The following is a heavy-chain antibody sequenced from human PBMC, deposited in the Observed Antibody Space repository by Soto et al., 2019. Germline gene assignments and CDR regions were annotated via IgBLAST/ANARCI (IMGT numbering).Heavy chain of an antibody. CDR1: GYNFSSNW. D-gene: IGHD3-3*01. V-gene: IGHV5-51*01. CDR2: IYPGDSDT. CDR3: ARLYCSSCSCDRDFWSAYSSNYFDF. J-gene: IGHJ4*02. Sequence: RGESLKISCQGSGYNFSSNWIGWVRQMPGKGLEWIGIIYPGDSDTKYSPSFQGQVTISADKSINTAYLHWSSLKASDTAMYYCARLYCSSCSCDRDFWSAYSSNYFDFWGQGTLVTVSS.